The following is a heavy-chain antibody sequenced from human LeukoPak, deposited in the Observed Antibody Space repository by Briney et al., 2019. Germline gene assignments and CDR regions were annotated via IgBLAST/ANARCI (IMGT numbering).Heavy chain of an antibody. CDR3: ARDRGDPGAFDI. Sequence: SETLSLTCTVSGGSISSYSWSWIRQPPGKGLEWIGYIYHSGSTYYNPSLKSRVTISVDRSKNQFSLKLSSVTAADTAVYYCARDRGDPGAFDIWGQGTMVTVSS. CDR1: GGSISSYS. J-gene: IGHJ3*02. D-gene: IGHD2-21*01. V-gene: IGHV4-30-2*01. CDR2: IYHSGST.